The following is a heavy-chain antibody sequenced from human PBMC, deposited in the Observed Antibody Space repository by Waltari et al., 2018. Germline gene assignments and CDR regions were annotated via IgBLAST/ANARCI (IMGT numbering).Heavy chain of an antibody. CDR2: INPNSGGT. J-gene: IGHJ3*02. CDR3: ARDVEHCSGGSCYSDSAFDI. D-gene: IGHD2-15*01. CDR1: GYTFTGYY. V-gene: IGHV1-2*06. Sequence: QVQLVQSGAEVKKPGASVKVSCKASGYTFTGYYMHWVRQAPGQGLEWMGRINPNSGGTNYAQKFQGRVTMTRDTSISTAYMELSRLRSDDTAVYYCARDVEHCSGGSCYSDSAFDIWGQGTMVTVSS.